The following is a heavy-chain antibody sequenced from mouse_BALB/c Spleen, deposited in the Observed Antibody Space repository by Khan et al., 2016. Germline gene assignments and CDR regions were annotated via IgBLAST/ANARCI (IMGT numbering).Heavy chain of an antibody. D-gene: IGHD1-1*01. J-gene: IGHJ4*01. CDR2: ISYSGST. Sequence: EVQLQESGPSLVKPSQTLSLTCSVAGDSITSGFWNWIRKFPGNKLEYMGYISYSGSTYYNPSLNSRISITRDTSKNQYYLQLNSVTTEDTATYYCARIYFDFYYSMDYWGQGTSVNFSS. CDR3: ARIYFDFYYSMDY. CDR1: GDSITSGF. V-gene: IGHV3-8*02.